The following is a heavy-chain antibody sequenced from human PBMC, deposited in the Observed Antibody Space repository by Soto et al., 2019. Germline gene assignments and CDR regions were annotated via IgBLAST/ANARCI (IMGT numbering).Heavy chain of an antibody. D-gene: IGHD3-9*01. CDR3: ATSPTTLTYYDILTGYYPDY. V-gene: IGHV3-30*03. CDR1: GFTFSSYG. CDR2: ISYDGSNK. Sequence: GESLKISCAASGFTFSSYGMHWVRQAPGKGLEWVAVISYDGSNKYYADSVKGRFTISRDNSKNTLYLQMNSLRAEDTAVYYCATSPTTLTYYDILTGYYPDYWGQGTLVTVSS. J-gene: IGHJ4*02.